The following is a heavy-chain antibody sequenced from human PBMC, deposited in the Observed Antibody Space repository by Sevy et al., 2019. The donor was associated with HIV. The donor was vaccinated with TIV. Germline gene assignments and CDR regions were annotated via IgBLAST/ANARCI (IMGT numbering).Heavy chain of an antibody. J-gene: IGHJ5*02. CDR1: GGSISSGDYY. V-gene: IGHV4-30-4*01. CDR3: GRVGHGDYVGYFDP. Sequence: SETLSLTCTVSGGSISSGDYYWNWIRLPPGKGLEWLGYIYYSGSTYYNPSLKSRVTISVDTSKNQFSLKLSSVTAADTAVYYCGRVGHGDYVGYFDPWGQGILATVSS. D-gene: IGHD4-17*01. CDR2: IYYSGST.